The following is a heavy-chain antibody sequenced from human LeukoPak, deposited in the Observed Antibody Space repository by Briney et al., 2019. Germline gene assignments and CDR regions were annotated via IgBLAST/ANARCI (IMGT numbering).Heavy chain of an antibody. J-gene: IGHJ4*02. V-gene: IGHV3-21*05. CDR2: TRGSGSGMGSGS. Sequence: GGSLRLSCAASGFAFSDYSMNWVRQAPGKGLEWIANTRGSGSGMGSGSYYAGAVKGRFTISRDYAKNSLYLQMNSLRAEDTAFYFCARDDNWGFDYWGQGALVTVSS. CDR1: GFAFSDYS. CDR3: ARDDNWGFDY. D-gene: IGHD7-27*01.